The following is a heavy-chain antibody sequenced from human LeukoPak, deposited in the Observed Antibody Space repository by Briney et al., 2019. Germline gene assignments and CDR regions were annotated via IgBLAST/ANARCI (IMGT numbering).Heavy chain of an antibody. CDR1: GFSFSNYW. Sequence: GGSLRLSCVASGFSFSNYWMNWVRQAPGKGLEWVANIKEDGNEKNYVDSVKGRFTISRDNVKNSLDLQMNSLRAEDSALYYCTRDPRGNWNYPYGMDVWGQGTTVTVSS. CDR3: TRDPRGNWNYPYGMDV. J-gene: IGHJ6*02. D-gene: IGHD1-1*01. V-gene: IGHV3-7*03. CDR2: IKEDGNEK.